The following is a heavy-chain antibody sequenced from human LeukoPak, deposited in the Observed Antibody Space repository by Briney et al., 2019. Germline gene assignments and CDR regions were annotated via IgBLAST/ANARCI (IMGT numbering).Heavy chain of an antibody. J-gene: IGHJ4*02. Sequence: GASVKVSCKASGGTFSSYAISWVRQAPGQGLEWMGGIIPIFGTTYYAQKFQGRVTITADGSTSTAYMELSSLRADDTAIYYCARGYLAGDEGFDYWGQGTLVTVSS. CDR1: GGTFSSYA. V-gene: IGHV1-69*13. CDR3: ARGYLAGDEGFDY. CDR2: IIPIFGTT. D-gene: IGHD2-21*01.